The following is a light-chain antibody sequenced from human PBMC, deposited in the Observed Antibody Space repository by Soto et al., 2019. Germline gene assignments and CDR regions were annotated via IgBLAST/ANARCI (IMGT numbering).Light chain of an antibody. CDR2: GAS. J-gene: IGKJ5*01. Sequence: EIVLTQSPGTLSLSPGKRATLSCRASQSISSSYLAWYQQRPGQAPRLLIFGASNRATGIPARFSGSGSGTDFTLAINRLEPDDFAVYYCQQRNDWPITFGQGTRLEI. V-gene: IGKV3D-20*02. CDR1: QSISSSY. CDR3: QQRNDWPIT.